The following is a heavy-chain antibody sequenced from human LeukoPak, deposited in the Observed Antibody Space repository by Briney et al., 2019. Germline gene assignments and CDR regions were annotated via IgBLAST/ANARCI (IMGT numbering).Heavy chain of an antibody. CDR1: GFTFSSYW. CDR2: IKQDGSEK. CDR3: ARTNRGYDFWSGYTWHYYYYMDV. D-gene: IGHD3-3*01. V-gene: IGHV3-7*01. Sequence: GGSLRLSCAASGFTFSSYWMSWVRQAPGKGREWVANIKQDGSEKYYVDSVKGRFTISRDNAKNSLYLQVNSLRAEDTAVYYCARTNRGYDFWSGYTWHYYYYMDVWGKGTTVTVSS. J-gene: IGHJ6*03.